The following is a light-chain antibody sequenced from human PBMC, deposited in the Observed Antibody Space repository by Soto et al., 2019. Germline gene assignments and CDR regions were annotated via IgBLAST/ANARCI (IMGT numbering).Light chain of an antibody. Sequence: QPLLTHPSSASGTPGHRVTISCPAASSNIGTNAVNWYQQLPGTAPKLLIYNNNQRPSGVPDRFSGSKSGTSASLAISGLQSEDEADYYCAAWDDSLNGYVFGTGTKVTVL. CDR1: SSNIGTNA. V-gene: IGLV1-44*01. CDR3: AAWDDSLNGYV. CDR2: NNN. J-gene: IGLJ1*01.